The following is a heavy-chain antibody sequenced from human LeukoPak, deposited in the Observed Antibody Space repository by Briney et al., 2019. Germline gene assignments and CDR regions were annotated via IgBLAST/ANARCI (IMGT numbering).Heavy chain of an antibody. V-gene: IGHV3-23*01. D-gene: IGHD3-10*01. CDR3: AKRSGSGSQEYFDY. CDR1: GFTFSRYA. CDR2: IGVSDAST. Sequence: GGSLRLSCVISGFTFSRYAVHWVRQAPGKGLEWVSGIGVSDASTYYADSVKGRFIVSRDTSKNTLYLQMNSLRAEDTAMYYCAKRSGSGSQEYFDYWGQGTVVTVSS. J-gene: IGHJ4*02.